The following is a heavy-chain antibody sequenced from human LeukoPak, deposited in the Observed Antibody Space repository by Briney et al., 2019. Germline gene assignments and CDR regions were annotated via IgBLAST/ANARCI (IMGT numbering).Heavy chain of an antibody. Sequence: SETLSLTCTVSGGSISSYYWSWIRQPPGKGLEWIGYIYYSGGTNYDPSLKSRVTISVDTSKNQFSLKLSSVTAADTAVYYCARVPLAAAGDYYFDYWGQGTLVTVSS. CDR3: ARVPLAAAGDYYFDY. CDR1: GGSISSYY. D-gene: IGHD6-13*01. V-gene: IGHV4-59*01. CDR2: IYYSGGT. J-gene: IGHJ4*02.